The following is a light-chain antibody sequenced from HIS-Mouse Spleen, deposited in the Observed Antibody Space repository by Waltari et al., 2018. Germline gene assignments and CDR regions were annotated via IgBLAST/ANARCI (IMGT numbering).Light chain of an antibody. CDR3: QQYNNWPYT. CDR1: QSVSSN. CDR2: GAS. Sequence: EIVMTQSPATLSVSPGERATRSCRASQSVSSNFAWYQQKPGPAPRLLIYGASTRATGIPARFSGSGSGTEFTLTISSMQSEDFAVYYCQQYNNWPYTFGQGTKLEIK. J-gene: IGKJ2*01. V-gene: IGKV3-15*01.